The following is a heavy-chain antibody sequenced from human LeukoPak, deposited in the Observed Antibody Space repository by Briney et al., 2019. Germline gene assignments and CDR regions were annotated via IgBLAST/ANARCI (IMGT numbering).Heavy chain of an antibody. Sequence: KPSETLSLTCTVPGGSISSYYWSWIRQPPGKGLEWIGYIYYSGSTNYNPSLKSRVTISVDTSKNQFSLKLSSVTAADTAVYYCARMGRGVGATYYWGQGTLVTVSS. V-gene: IGHV4-59*01. CDR3: ARMGRGVGATYY. CDR1: GGSISSYY. J-gene: IGHJ4*02. CDR2: IYYSGST. D-gene: IGHD1-26*01.